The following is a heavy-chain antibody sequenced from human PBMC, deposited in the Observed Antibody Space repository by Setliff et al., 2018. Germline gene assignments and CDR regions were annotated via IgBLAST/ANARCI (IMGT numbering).Heavy chain of an antibody. CDR3: GRSEAYNWFDP. J-gene: IGHJ5*02. CDR2: INHSGST. CDR1: GGSISSSSYY. Sequence: SETLSLTCTVSGGSISSSSYYWSWIRQPPGKGLEWIGEINHSGSTNYNPSLKSRVTISVDTSKNQLSLKLNSVTAADTAVYYCGRSEAYNWFDPWGQGILVTVSS. V-gene: IGHV4-39*07.